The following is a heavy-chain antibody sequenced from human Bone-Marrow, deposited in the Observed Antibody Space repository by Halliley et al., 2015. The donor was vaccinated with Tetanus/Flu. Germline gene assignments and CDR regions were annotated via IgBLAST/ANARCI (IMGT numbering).Heavy chain of an antibody. J-gene: IGHJ4*02. D-gene: IGHD6-19*01. V-gene: IGHV3-21*06. CDR3: ARDPAVVVQWVAGTGHPFDH. CDR1: RFDFSTHS. Sequence: SLRLSCAASRFDFSTHSMNWVRQAPGKGLEWVSSISGSGAYTFYADSVKGRFTISRDNAKNSLYLQMNSLRAEDTAIYYCARDPAVVVQWVAGTGHPFDHWGQGTLVTVSS. CDR2: ISGSGAYT.